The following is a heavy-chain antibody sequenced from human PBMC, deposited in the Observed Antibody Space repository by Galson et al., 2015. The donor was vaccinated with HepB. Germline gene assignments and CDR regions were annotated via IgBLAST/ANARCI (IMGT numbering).Heavy chain of an antibody. V-gene: IGHV4-39*01. J-gene: IGHJ5*02. CDR1: GGSISSSSYY. CDR3: ARRPATRDGRWFDP. CDR2: IYYSGST. Sequence: ETLSLTCTVSGGSISSSSYYWGWIRQPPGKGLEWIGSIYYSGSTYYNPSLKSRVTISVDTSKNQFSLKLSSVTAADTAVYYCARRPATRDGRWFDPWGQGTLVTVSS. D-gene: IGHD5-24*01.